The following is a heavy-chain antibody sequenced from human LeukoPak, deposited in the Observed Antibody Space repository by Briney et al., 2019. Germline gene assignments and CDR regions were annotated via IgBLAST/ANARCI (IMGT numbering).Heavy chain of an antibody. CDR3: ARGTNYDFWSGEPGVLDY. CDR1: GGSISSSSYY. V-gene: IGHV4-39*07. J-gene: IGHJ4*02. CDR2: IYYSGST. Sequence: SETLSLTCTVSGGSISSSSYYWGWIRQPPGKGLEWIGSIYYSGSTYYNPSLKSRVTISVDTSKNQFSLKLSSVTAADTAVYYCARGTNYDFWSGEPGVLDYWGQGTLVTVSS. D-gene: IGHD3-3*01.